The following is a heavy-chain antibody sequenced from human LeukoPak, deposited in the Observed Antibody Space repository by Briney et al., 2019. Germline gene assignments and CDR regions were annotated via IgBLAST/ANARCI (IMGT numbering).Heavy chain of an antibody. D-gene: IGHD3-22*01. CDR3: ARGYYDGSGYYYVPVNYYFDS. CDR2: INSDGSST. Sequence: PGGSLRLSCAASGFTFSSYWMHWVRQAPGKGLAWVSRINSDGSSTNYADSVKGRFTLSRDNAKNTLHLQMNSLRAEDTAVYFCARGYYDGSGYYYVPVNYYFDSRGQGTLVTVSS. CDR1: GFTFSSYW. J-gene: IGHJ4*02. V-gene: IGHV3-74*01.